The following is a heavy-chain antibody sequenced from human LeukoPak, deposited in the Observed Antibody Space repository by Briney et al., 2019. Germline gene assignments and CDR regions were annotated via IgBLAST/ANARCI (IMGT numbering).Heavy chain of an antibody. V-gene: IGHV4-59*08. Sequence: SETLSLTCTVSGDPITSDYWSWIRQPPGKGLKWIGFLSYSGSTNYNPSLKSRATTSLDTSKDQFSLRLRSVTAADTAVYYCARRVTYYYDRDGYHAYFDYWGQGTLVIVSS. CDR1: GDPITSDY. J-gene: IGHJ4*02. D-gene: IGHD5-24*01. CDR3: ARRVTYYYDRDGYHAYFDY. CDR2: LSYSGST.